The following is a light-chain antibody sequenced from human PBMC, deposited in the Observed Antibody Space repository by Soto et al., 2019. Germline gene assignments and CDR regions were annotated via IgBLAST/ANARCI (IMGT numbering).Light chain of an antibody. CDR1: SSDVGGYNA. J-gene: IGLJ2*01. Sequence: QSALTQPPSASGSPGQSVTISCTGTSSDVGGYNAVSWYHQHPGKAPKLMIYAVTKRPSGVPDRFSGSKSGNTASLTVSGLQAEDEADYYCSSHAGSGNVVFGAGTKLTVL. CDR3: SSHAGSGNVV. V-gene: IGLV2-8*01. CDR2: AVT.